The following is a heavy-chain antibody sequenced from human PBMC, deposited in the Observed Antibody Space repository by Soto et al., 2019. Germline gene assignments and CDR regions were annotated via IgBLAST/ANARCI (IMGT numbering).Heavy chain of an antibody. D-gene: IGHD3-3*01. CDR1: GYTFTSYA. J-gene: IGHJ3*02. CDR3: ARFVYDFWSGYAFDI. CDR2: VNAGNGNT. V-gene: IGHV1-3*01. Sequence: ASVKVSCKASGYTFTSYAMHWVRQAPGQRLEWMGWVNAGNGNTKYSQKFQGRVTITRDTSASTAYMELSSLRSEDTAVYYCARFVYDFWSGYAFDIWGQGTMVTVSS.